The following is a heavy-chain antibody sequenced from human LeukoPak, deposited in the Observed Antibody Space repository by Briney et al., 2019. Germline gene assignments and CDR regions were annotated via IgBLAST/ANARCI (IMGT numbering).Heavy chain of an antibody. J-gene: IGHJ4*02. Sequence: ASVKVSCKASGYTFTGYYMHWVRQASGQGLEWMGWINPNSGGTNYAQKFQGRVTMTRDTSISTAYMELSRLRSDDTAVYYCASEGYCSSTSCYWGNYWGQGTLVTVSS. CDR3: ASEGYCSSTSCYWGNY. CDR1: GYTFTGYY. CDR2: INPNSGGT. D-gene: IGHD2-2*01. V-gene: IGHV1-2*02.